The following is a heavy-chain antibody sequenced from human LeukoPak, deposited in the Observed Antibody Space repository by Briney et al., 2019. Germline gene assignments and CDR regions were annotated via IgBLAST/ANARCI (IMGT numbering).Heavy chain of an antibody. CDR1: GFTLSSYA. J-gene: IGHJ4*02. CDR3: LVYCSGGTCSLGYY. V-gene: IGHV3-23*01. D-gene: IGHD2-15*01. CDR2: ISGTDGST. Sequence: GGSLRLSCAASGFTLSSYAMSWVRQAPGKGLEWVSTISGTDGSTYYADSVKGRFTISRDNSKNTLCLQMDSLRAEDTAVYYCLVYCSGGTCSLGYYWGQGTLVTVSS.